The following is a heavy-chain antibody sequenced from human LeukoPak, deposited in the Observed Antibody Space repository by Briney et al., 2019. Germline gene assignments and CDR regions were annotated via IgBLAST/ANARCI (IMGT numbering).Heavy chain of an antibody. CDR1: GFTFNKYW. CDR3: ARDEIGGSFEY. J-gene: IGHJ4*02. D-gene: IGHD1-26*01. CDR2: IKEDGGEK. Sequence: PGGSLRLSCAASGFTFNKYWMSWVRQAPGKGLEWVANIKEDGGEKNYVDSVKGRFTISRDNAEKSLYLQMNSLRAEDTAVYYCARDEIGGSFEYWGQGTQVTVSS. V-gene: IGHV3-7*01.